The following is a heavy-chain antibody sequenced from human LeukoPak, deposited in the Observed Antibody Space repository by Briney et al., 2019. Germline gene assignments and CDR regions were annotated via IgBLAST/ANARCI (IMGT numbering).Heavy chain of an antibody. J-gene: IGHJ4*02. Sequence: SETLSLTCTVSVDSISGYYWSWIRQPPGKGLEWIGYMYYSGNTNYNPSLKSRLTTSLDTSKNQFSQKLSSVTAADTAVYYCARGKYYFDYWGQGTLVTVSS. V-gene: IGHV4-59*01. CDR1: VDSISGYY. CDR3: ARGKYYFDY. CDR2: MYYSGNT.